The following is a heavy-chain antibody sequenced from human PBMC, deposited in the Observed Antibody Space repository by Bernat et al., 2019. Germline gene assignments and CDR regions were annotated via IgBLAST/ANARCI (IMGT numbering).Heavy chain of an antibody. CDR2: LSGSGDST. D-gene: IGHD3-10*01. V-gene: IGHV3-23*01. Sequence: EVQLLESGGGLVQPGGSLRLSCAASGFSFSTYAMSWVRQAPGKGLEWVSTLSGSGDSTYYADSVKGRFTISRDNSKNTLCLQMNSLRAEDTAVYYCVRDLGVSRETMVQGILFACWSQGTLVTVSS. CDR3: VRDLGVSRETMVQGILFAC. J-gene: IGHJ4*02. CDR1: GFSFSTYA.